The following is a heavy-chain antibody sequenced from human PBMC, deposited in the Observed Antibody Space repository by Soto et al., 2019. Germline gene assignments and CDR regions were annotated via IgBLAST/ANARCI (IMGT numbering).Heavy chain of an antibody. CDR2: ISYDGSNK. D-gene: IGHD2-15*01. J-gene: IGHJ4*02. CDR3: ATVLKVVAAERTRDY. V-gene: IGHV3-30-3*01. CDR1: GFTFSSYA. Sequence: GGSLRLSCAASGFTFSSYAMHWVRQAPGKGLEWVAVISYDGSNKYYADSVKGRFTISRDNSKNTLYLQMNSLRAEDTAVYYCATVLKVVAAERTRDYWGQGTLVTVSS.